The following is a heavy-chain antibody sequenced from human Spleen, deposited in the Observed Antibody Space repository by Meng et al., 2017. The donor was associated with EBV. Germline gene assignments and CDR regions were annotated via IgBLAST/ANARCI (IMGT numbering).Heavy chain of an antibody. V-gene: IGHV3-30*18. J-gene: IGHJ5*02. CDR3: AKDLSGRFDP. CDR1: GFIFMGYG. D-gene: IGHD1-14*01. CDR2: IPSDASNNK. Sequence: VESVGAVSLLGGSLGLSWSVSGFIFMGYGFHWVRKAPGKGPEWVAIIPSDASNNKYYADSVKGRFTISRDNSKNTLYLQMNSLKIEDTAVYYCAKDLSGRFDPWGQGTLVTVSS.